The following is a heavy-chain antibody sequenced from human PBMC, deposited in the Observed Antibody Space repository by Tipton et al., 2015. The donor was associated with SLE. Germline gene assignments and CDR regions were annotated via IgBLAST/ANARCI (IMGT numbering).Heavy chain of an antibody. CDR1: GFTVSSNY. Sequence: SLRLSCAASGFTVSSNYMSWVRQAPGKGLEWVANIKQDGSEKYYVDSVKGRFTISRDNTKNSLYLQMNSLRAEDTAVYYCTRIAAAGTPYMDVWGKGTTVTVSS. J-gene: IGHJ6*03. CDR3: TRIAAAGTPYMDV. CDR2: IKQDGSEK. V-gene: IGHV3-7*01. D-gene: IGHD6-13*01.